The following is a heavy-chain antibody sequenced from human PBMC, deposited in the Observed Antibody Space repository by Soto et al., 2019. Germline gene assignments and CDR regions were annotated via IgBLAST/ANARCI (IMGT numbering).Heavy chain of an antibody. CDR3: ARGLGYWDSKAHDI. CDR1: GFTFSDYY. CDR2: ISSSGSTI. V-gene: IGHV3-11*01. D-gene: IGHD2-21*02. J-gene: IGHJ3*02. Sequence: GGSLRLSCAASGFTFSDYYMIWIRQAPGKGLEWVSYISSSGSTIYYADSVKGRFTISRDNAKNSLYLQMNSLRAEDTAVYYCARGLGYWDSKAHDIWGQGTMVTVSS.